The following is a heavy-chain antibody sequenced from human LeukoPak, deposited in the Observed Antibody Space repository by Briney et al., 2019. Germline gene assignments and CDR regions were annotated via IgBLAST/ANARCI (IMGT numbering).Heavy chain of an antibody. D-gene: IGHD3-10*01. Sequence: GVPLRLSCAASGFILRIYDMLGLRRAPGEAREGGSCMSGWKCSTLWGHCVKGRFTISRDNYKNSLYLQENSLSCEDTAVYYCAKDGGWFGELRYYYYYMDVWGKGTTVTVSS. V-gene: IGHV3-23*01. CDR3: AKDGGWFGELRYYYYYMDV. CDR2: MSGWKCST. J-gene: IGHJ6*03. CDR1: GFILRIYD.